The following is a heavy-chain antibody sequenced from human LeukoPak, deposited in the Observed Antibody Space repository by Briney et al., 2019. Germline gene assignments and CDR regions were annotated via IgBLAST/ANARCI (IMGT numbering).Heavy chain of an antibody. D-gene: IGHD2-8*01. CDR1: GFTFSSYD. V-gene: IGHV3-48*03. CDR2: INDRGSTI. Sequence: PGGSLRLSCEASGFTFSSYDMNWVRQAPGKGLEWVSYINDRGSTIYYADSVKGRFTISRDDAKNSLYLQMNSLRAEDTAVYFCMRDAQGSNTGDYWGQGTLVTVSS. CDR3: MRDAQGSNTGDY. J-gene: IGHJ4*02.